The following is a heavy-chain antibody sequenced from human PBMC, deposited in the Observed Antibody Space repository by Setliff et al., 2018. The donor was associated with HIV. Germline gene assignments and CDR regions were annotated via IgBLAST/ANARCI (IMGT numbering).Heavy chain of an antibody. CDR2: IYHGGNT. CDR3: AGRDGSGIWVVFDY. D-gene: IGHD2-15*01. V-gene: IGHV4-38-2*01. CDR1: SHSISSGYY. J-gene: IGHJ4*02. Sequence: PSETLSLTCVVSSHSISSGYYWGWIRQPPGKRLEWIGSIYHGGNTYYNPSLKSRVTISVDTSKNQFSLKLSSVTAADTAVYYCAGRDGSGIWVVFDYWGQGTLVTVSS.